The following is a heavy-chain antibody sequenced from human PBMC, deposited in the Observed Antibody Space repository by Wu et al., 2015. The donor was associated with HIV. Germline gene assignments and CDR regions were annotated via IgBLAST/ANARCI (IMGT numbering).Heavy chain of an antibody. D-gene: IGHD3-22*01. CDR1: GGTFSSYA. CDR3: ARADDSSGYPSFYYYYGMDV. CDR2: IIPIFGTA. J-gene: IGHJ6*01. Sequence: QVQLVQSGAEVKKPGSSVKVSCKASGGTFSSYAISWVRQAPGQGLEWMGGIIPIFGTANYAQKFQGRVTITTDESTSTAYMELSSLRSEDTAVYYCARADDSSGYPSFYYYYGMDVWGPRDHGSTVSS. V-gene: IGHV1-69*05.